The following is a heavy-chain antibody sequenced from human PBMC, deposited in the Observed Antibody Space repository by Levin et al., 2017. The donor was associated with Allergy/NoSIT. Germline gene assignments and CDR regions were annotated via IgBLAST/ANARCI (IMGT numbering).Heavy chain of an antibody. CDR1: GFSVSTHY. Sequence: GGSLGLSCAASGFSVSTHYMTWVRQGPGKGLECVSVIYDDGSTYYADSVRGRFTISRDNSKNTLSLQMNSLRDDDTAVYYCTKGHYSGVYQWGQGTLVTVSS. D-gene: IGHD2-2*01. J-gene: IGHJ4*02. V-gene: IGHV3-53*01. CDR2: IYDDGST. CDR3: TKGHYSGVYQ.